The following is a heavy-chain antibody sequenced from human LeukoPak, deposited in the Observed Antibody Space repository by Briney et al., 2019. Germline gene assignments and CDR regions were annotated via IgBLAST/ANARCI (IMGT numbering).Heavy chain of an antibody. CDR1: GGPIGSYY. Sequence: PSETLSLTCTVSGGPIGSYYWSWVRQPAGKGLEWIGRSYTTGRTIYNPSLKSRVTMSLDTSKNQLSLNLSSVTAADTAVYYCARSGGSGFQLDSWGQGTLVTVSP. D-gene: IGHD1-26*01. J-gene: IGHJ4*02. V-gene: IGHV4-4*07. CDR2: SYTTGRT. CDR3: ARSGGSGFQLDS.